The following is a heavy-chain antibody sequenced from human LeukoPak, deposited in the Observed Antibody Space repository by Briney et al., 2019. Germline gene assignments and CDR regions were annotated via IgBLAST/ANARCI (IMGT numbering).Heavy chain of an antibody. CDR3: ARPSYCSGGTCHSGEQDY. V-gene: IGHV5-51*01. CDR2: IYPSDSDT. CDR1: GYTFTHYW. Sequence: GESLKISCKGSGYTFTHYWIGWVRQMPGKGLEWMGIIYPSDSDTRYSPSFQGQVTISVDKSISTSYLQWSSLKASDTAMYHCARPSYCSGGTCHSGEQDYWGQGTLVTVSS. D-gene: IGHD2-15*01. J-gene: IGHJ4*02.